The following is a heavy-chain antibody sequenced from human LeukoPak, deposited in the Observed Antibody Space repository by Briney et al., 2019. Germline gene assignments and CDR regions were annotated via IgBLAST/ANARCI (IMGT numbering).Heavy chain of an antibody. J-gene: IGHJ4*02. CDR2: INHSGST. CDR3: ASGINDFWSGYYTGRYFDY. V-gene: IGHV4-34*01. CDR1: GGSFSGYY. D-gene: IGHD3-3*01. Sequence: SETLSLTCAVYGGSFSGYYWSWIRQPPGKGLEWIGEINHSGSTNYNPSLKSRVTISVDTSKNRFSLKLSSVTAADTAVYYCASGINDFWSGYYTGRYFDYWGQGTLVTVSS.